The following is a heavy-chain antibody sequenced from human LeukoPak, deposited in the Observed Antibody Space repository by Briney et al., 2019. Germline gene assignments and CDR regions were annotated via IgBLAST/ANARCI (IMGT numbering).Heavy chain of an antibody. D-gene: IGHD4/OR15-4a*01. CDR3: ARRAGAYSHPYDY. V-gene: IGHV3-53*01. Sequence: PGGCLRLSCAASGFTFSDHDMDWVRQAPGKGLEWVSFIYSDNTHYSDSVKGRFTISRDNSKNTLYLQMNSLRAEDTAVYYCARRAGAYSHPYDYWGQGTLVTVSS. J-gene: IGHJ4*02. CDR2: IYSDNT. CDR1: GFTFSDHD.